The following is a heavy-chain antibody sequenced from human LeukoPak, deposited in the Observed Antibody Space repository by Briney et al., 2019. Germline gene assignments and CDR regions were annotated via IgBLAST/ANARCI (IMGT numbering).Heavy chain of an antibody. V-gene: IGHV4-59*01. J-gene: IGHJ6*02. CDR3: ARSGAYGMDV. CDR2: IYYSVST. Sequence: SETLSLTCTVSGDSIISYYWSWIRQPPGKGLEWIGYIYYSVSTNYNPSLKSRVTISVDTSKNQFSLKLSSVTAADTAVYYCARSGAYGMDVWGQGTTVTVS. D-gene: IGHD3-10*01. CDR1: GDSIISYY.